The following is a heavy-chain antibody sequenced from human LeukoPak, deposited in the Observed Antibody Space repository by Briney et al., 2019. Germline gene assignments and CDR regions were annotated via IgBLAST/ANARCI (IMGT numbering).Heavy chain of an antibody. J-gene: IGHJ4*02. Sequence: ASVKVSCKPSGYTFSSHCITWVRQAPGQGLEWMGWISANNGNTNYAQKLQGRVTVTTDTSTSIAYMELSSLRSDDTAVYYCAREGTAGRYYFDYWGEGTLVTVSS. CDR1: GYTFSSHC. V-gene: IGHV1-18*01. D-gene: IGHD3-10*01. CDR3: AREGTAGRYYFDY. CDR2: ISANNGNT.